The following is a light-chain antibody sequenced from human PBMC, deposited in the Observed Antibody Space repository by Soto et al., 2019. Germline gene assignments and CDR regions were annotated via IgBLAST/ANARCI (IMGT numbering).Light chain of an antibody. J-gene: IGKJ4*01. CDR3: QQYGTAPKLT. Sequence: EIVLTQSPGTLSLSPGERATLSCRASQSVSSSYLAWYQHKRGQAPRLLIYGASSRATGIPDRFSGSGSGTDFTLTISRLEPEDFAVYYCQQYGTAPKLTFGGGTKVDIK. CDR1: QSVSSSY. V-gene: IGKV3-20*01. CDR2: GAS.